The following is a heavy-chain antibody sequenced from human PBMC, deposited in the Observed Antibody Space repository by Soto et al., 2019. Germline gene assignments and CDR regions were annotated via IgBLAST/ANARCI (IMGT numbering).Heavy chain of an antibody. CDR3: ASLVVGRY. Sequence: EVQLVESGGGLVQPWGSLGLSCAASGFTFSSYWMSWVRQAPGKGLEWVANIKQDGSEKYYVDSVKGRFTISRDNAKDSLYLQINSLRAEDPAVYYCASLVVGRYWGQGTLVPVSS. J-gene: IGHJ4*02. CDR2: IKQDGSEK. D-gene: IGHD2-2*01. CDR1: GFTFSSYW. V-gene: IGHV3-7*01.